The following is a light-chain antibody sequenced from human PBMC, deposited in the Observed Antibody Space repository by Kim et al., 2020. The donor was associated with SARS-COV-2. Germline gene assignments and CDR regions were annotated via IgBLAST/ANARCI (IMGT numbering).Light chain of an antibody. J-gene: IGKJ2*01. CDR3: QQYNSYAYT. CDR1: QSISSW. V-gene: IGKV1-5*03. CDR2: KAS. Sequence: DIQMTQPPSTLSASVGARITITCRTSQSISSWFAWYQQKPGKAPKLLIYKASSLESGVPSRFSGSGSGTEFTLTISSLQPDDFATYHCQQYNSYAYTFGQGTKLEI.